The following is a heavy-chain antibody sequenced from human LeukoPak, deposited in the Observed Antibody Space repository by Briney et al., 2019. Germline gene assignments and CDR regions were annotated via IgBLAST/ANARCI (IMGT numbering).Heavy chain of an antibody. CDR3: AREEYDFWSGYQVY. J-gene: IGHJ4*02. CDR2: INHSGST. V-gene: IGHV4-34*01. Sequence: PSETLSLTCAVYGGSFSGYYWSWIRQPPGKGLEWIGEINHSGSTNYNPSLKSRVTISVDTSKNQFSLKLSSVTAADTAVYYCAREEYDFWSGYQVYWGQGTLVTVSS. D-gene: IGHD3-3*01. CDR1: GGSFSGYY.